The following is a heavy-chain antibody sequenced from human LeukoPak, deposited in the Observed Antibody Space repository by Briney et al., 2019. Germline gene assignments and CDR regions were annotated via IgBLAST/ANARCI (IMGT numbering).Heavy chain of an antibody. CDR1: GGPVSSYY. J-gene: IGHJ3*02. D-gene: IGHD6-19*01. CDR2: MFYSGSA. V-gene: IGHV4-59*08. CDR3: ARLGSGWVTDAFDI. Sequence: SETLSLTCTVSGGPVSSYYWSWIRQPPGQGLEWIAYMFYSGSANHNPSLKSRVTISIDTSKNQFSLRLSSVTAADTAVYYCARLGSGWVTDAFDIWGQGTMVTVSS.